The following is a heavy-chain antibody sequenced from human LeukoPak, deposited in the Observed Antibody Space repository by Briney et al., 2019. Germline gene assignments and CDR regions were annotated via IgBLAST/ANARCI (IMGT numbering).Heavy chain of an antibody. CDR3: TTEWELGFDH. J-gene: IGHJ4*02. CDR1: GFSFSNAW. CDR2: IQGKAAGGTT. D-gene: IGHD1-26*01. Sequence: GGSLRLSCAASGFSFSNAWMSWVRQAPGKGLEWVGRIQGKAAGGTTEYAAPVKGRFIISKDDSKNTLYLQMNSLKTEDTAVYYCTTEWELGFDHWGQGILVTVSS. V-gene: IGHV3-15*01.